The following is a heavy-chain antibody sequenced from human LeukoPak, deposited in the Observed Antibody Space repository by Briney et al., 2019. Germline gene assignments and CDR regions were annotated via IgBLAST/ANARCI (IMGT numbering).Heavy chain of an antibody. D-gene: IGHD5-12*01. CDR2: ISWNSGSI. Sequence: GGSLRLSCAASGFIFEDYAMHWVRQIPGKGLEWASGISWNSGSIDYADAVKGRFTISRDNAKNSLYLQMNSLRAEDTALYYCAKDSGYDYDYFDYWGQGTLVTVSS. V-gene: IGHV3-9*01. J-gene: IGHJ4*02. CDR3: AKDSGYDYDYFDY. CDR1: GFIFEDYA.